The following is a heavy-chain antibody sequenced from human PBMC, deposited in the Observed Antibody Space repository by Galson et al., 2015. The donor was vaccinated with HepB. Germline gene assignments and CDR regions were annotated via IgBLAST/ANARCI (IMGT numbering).Heavy chain of an antibody. J-gene: IGHJ4*02. CDR2: ISSNGGST. V-gene: IGHV3-64D*06. Sequence: SLRLSCAASGFTFSSYAMHWVRQAPGKGLEYVSAISSNGGSTYYAGSVKGRFTISRDNSKNTLYLQMSSLRAEDTAVYYCVKDPYDFWTSGWFDYWGQGTLVTVSS. CDR3: VKDPYDFWTSGWFDY. D-gene: IGHD3-3*01. CDR1: GFTFSSYA.